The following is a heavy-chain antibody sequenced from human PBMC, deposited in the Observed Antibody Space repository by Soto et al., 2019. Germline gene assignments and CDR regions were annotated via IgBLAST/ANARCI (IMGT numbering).Heavy chain of an antibody. CDR2: TYYRSKWYN. V-gene: IGHV6-1*01. CDR3: ASEFPYYVSSDSYIDY. D-gene: IGHD3-16*01. Sequence: SQTLSLTCAISGDSVSDNSSAWNWIRQSPSRGLEWLGRTYYRSKWYNDYAVSVKSRITVTHDTSKNPFSLHLNSVTPEDTAVYYCASEFPYYVSSDSYIDYWGQGALVTVSS. J-gene: IGHJ4*02. CDR1: GDSVSDNSSA.